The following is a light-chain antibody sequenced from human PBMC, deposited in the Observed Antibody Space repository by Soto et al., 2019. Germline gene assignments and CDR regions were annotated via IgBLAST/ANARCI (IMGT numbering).Light chain of an antibody. CDR1: RIVGLD. CDR2: GAS. Sequence: EMLMSKSQATLSVSQGEGPTFSSRPVRIVGLDLAWYQQKPGQAPRLLIYGASTRATGIPARFTGSGSGTEFTLAINSLQSEGFAVYWCQQYNTWPPTFGPGTTVDIK. V-gene: IGKV3-15*01. CDR3: QQYNTWPPT. J-gene: IGKJ3*01.